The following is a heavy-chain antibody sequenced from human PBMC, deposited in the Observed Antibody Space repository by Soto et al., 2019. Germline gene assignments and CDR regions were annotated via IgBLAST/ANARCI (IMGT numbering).Heavy chain of an antibody. D-gene: IGHD5-12*01. CDR3: AKVNVAMDIIFDY. CDR1: GFTFNNYA. V-gene: IGHV3-23*01. J-gene: IGHJ4*02. CDR2: INDIGYDT. Sequence: QTGGSLRLSCAASGFTFNNYAMSWVRQAPGKELEWVATINDIGYDTYYVDSVKGRFTISRDKSKNTLYLQMNSLRAEDTAAYYCAKVNVAMDIIFDYWGQGTLVTVSS.